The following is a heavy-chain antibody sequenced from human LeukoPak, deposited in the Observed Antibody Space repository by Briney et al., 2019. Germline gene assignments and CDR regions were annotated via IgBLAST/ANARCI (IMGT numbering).Heavy chain of an antibody. V-gene: IGHV3-30*01. CDR1: GFTFSNYA. CDR2: ISFDATKE. Sequence: GGSLRLSCAASGFTFSNYAVHWVRQAPGKGLEWVAVISFDATKEYFGKSVKGRFTISRDNSKATLYLQMHRLRIEDTALYFCARFKVGTNTTQKNAFGIWGRGTVVAVSS. D-gene: IGHD1-1*01. J-gene: IGHJ3*02. CDR3: ARFKVGTNTTQKNAFGI.